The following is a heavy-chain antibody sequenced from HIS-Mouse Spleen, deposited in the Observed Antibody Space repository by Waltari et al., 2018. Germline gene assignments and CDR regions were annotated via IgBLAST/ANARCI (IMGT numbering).Heavy chain of an antibody. J-gene: IGHJ2*01. CDR2: IYYSGST. Sequence: QLQLQESGPGLVKPSETLSLTCTVSGGPSRSSSSYWGWIRQPPGQGLEWIGSIYYSGSTYYNPSLKSRVTISVDTSKNQFSLKLSSVTAADTAVYYCAREIPYSSSWYDWYFDLWGRGTLVTVSS. D-gene: IGHD6-13*01. CDR1: GGPSRSSSSY. CDR3: AREIPYSSSWYDWYFDL. V-gene: IGHV4-39*07.